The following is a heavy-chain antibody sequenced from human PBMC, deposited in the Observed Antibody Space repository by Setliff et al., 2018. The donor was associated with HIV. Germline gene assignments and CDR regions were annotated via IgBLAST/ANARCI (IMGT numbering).Heavy chain of an antibody. V-gene: IGHV4-34*01. CDR1: GGSFNANY. Sequence: SETLSLTCAVYGGSFNANYWTWIRQPPGEGLEWIGEIHHTGSTNYNPSLKSRVTISADTSKKHFSLKLTSVTAADTAMYYCARADIYSYVYFWGQGTLVTVSS. J-gene: IGHJ4*02. CDR2: IHHTGST. CDR3: ARADIYSYVYF. D-gene: IGHD1-26*01.